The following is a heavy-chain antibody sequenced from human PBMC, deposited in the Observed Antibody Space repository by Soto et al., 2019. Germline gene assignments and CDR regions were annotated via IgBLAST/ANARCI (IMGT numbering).Heavy chain of an antibody. V-gene: IGHV4-34*01. CDR3: AREVYSSSPGNIVVVVAATRNSDAFDI. D-gene: IGHD2-15*01. J-gene: IGHJ3*02. CDR1: GGSFSGYY. CDR2: INHSGST. Sequence: SETLSLTCAVYGGSFSGYYWSWIRQPPGKGLEWIGEINHSGSTNYNPSLKSRVTISVDTSKNQFSLKLSSVTAADTAVYYCAREVYSSSPGNIVVVVAATRNSDAFDIWGQGTMVTVSS.